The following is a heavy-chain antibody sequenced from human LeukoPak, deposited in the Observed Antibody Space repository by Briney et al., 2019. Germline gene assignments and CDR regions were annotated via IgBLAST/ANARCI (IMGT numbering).Heavy chain of an antibody. CDR1: GFTFSSYG. J-gene: IGHJ4*02. CDR3: ATMVVAATLDY. CDR2: ISYDGSNK. V-gene: IGHV3-30*03. Sequence: GGSLRLSCAASGFTFSSYGMHWVRQAPGKGLEWVAVISYDGSNKYYADSVKGRFTISRDNSKNTLYLQMNSLRAEDTAVYYCATMVVAATLDYWGQGTLVTVSS. D-gene: IGHD2-15*01.